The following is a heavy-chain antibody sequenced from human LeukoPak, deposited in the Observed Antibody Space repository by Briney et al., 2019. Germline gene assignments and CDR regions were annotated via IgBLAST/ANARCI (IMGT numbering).Heavy chain of an antibody. CDR3: ARRLQRHFDY. V-gene: IGHV5-51*01. D-gene: IGHD2-15*01. CDR1: EYSFTNYW. Sequence: GESLKISCKDSEYSFTNYWIGWVRQMPGKGLEWMGIIRPDDSDTRYSPSFQGQVTISADKSTSTAYLQWSSLKASDTAMYYCARRLQRHFDYWGQGTLVTVSS. CDR2: IRPDDSDT. J-gene: IGHJ4*02.